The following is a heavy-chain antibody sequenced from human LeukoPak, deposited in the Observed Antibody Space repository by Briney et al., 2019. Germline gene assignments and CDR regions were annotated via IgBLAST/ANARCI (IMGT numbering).Heavy chain of an antibody. Sequence: GGSLRLSCAASGFTFSSYEMNWVRQAPGKGLEWVSYISSSGSTIYYADSVKGRFTISRDNAKNSLYLQMNSLRAEDTAVYYCARSLLVTYYYYYGMDVWGQGTTVTVSS. V-gene: IGHV3-48*03. CDR1: GFTFSSYE. CDR2: ISSSGSTI. J-gene: IGHJ6*02. CDR3: ARSLLVTYYYYYGMDV. D-gene: IGHD3-9*01.